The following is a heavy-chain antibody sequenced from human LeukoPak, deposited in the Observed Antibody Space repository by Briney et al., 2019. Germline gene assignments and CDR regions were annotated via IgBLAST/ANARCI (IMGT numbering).Heavy chain of an antibody. CDR1: GSTFSSYW. D-gene: IGHD1-1*01. CDR3: AKDWAPRGERQDAFDI. Sequence: TGGPLSLPFAAPGSTFSSYWWHWVRQAPGKGLVWVPRIISDGSSTSYADSVRGRFTISGDNSKNTLYLQMNSLRAEDTAVYYCAKDWAPRGERQDAFDIWGQGTMVTVSS. V-gene: IGHV3-74*01. J-gene: IGHJ3*02. CDR2: IISDGSST.